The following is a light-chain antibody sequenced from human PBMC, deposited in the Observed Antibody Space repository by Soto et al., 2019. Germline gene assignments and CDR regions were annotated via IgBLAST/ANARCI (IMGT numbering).Light chain of an antibody. CDR3: QVWDSSTDHYV. V-gene: IGLV3-21*02. J-gene: IGLJ1*01. CDR2: DDR. Sequence: SYELTHPPSMSVAPGQTARVTCGGYNIGSKSVHWYQQRPGQAPVLVVYDDRDRPSGIPERFSGSNSGNTATLTISRVEAEDEADYSCQVWDSSTDHYVFGTVTKLTVL. CDR1: NIGSKS.